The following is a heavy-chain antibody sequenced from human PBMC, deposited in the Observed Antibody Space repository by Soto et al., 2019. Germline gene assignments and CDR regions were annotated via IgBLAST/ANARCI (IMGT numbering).Heavy chain of an antibody. V-gene: IGHV1-46*01. CDR3: ARSTAAAGGWFDP. Sequence: ASVKVSCKASGYTFTSYGISWVRQAPGQGLEWMGIINPSGGSTSYAQKFQGRVTMTRDTSTSTVYMELSSLRSEDTAVYYCARSTAAAGGWFDPWGQGTLVTVSS. CDR1: GYTFTSYG. D-gene: IGHD6-13*01. CDR2: INPSGGST. J-gene: IGHJ5*02.